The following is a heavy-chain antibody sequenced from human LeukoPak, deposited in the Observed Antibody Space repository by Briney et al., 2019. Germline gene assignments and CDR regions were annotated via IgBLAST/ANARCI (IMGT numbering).Heavy chain of an antibody. CDR2: IIPIFGTA. J-gene: IGHJ3*02. D-gene: IGHD3-3*01. V-gene: IGHV1-69*01. Sequence: SVKVSCKASGGTFSSYAISWVRQAPGQGLEWMGGIIPIFGTANYAQKFQGRVTITADESTSTAYMELSSLRSEDTAVYYCARELYYDFWSGHDAFDIRGQGTMVTVSS. CDR3: ARELYYDFWSGHDAFDI. CDR1: GGTFSSYA.